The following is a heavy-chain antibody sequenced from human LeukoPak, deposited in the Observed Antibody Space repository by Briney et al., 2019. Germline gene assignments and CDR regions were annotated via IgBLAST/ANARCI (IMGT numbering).Heavy chain of an antibody. J-gene: IGHJ3*02. V-gene: IGHV1-46*01. Sequence: ASVKVSCKASGYTITNYYMHWVRQAPGQGLEWMGIINPSGDSTTYAQKFQGRVILTRDTSTSTLYMELSSLRSEDTAVYYCARGVGSSGYSIWGQGIMVTVSS. CDR2: INPSGDST. CDR3: ARGVGSSGYSI. CDR1: GYTITNYY. D-gene: IGHD3-22*01.